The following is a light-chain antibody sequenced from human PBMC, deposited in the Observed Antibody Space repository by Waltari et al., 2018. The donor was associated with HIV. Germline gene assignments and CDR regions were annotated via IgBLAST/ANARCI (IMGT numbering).Light chain of an antibody. CDR2: DDT. CDR3: QVWDTDTDHWV. CDR1: NIGSKS. J-gene: IGLJ3*02. V-gene: IGLV3-21*04. Sequence: SSVLTQPPSVSVAPGTTAGITCGGANIGSKSVPWYQHRPGQAPILVIYDDTDRPSGIPERFSGSASWNTATLTVNSVEAGDEADYYCQVWDTDTDHWVFGGGTRLTVL.